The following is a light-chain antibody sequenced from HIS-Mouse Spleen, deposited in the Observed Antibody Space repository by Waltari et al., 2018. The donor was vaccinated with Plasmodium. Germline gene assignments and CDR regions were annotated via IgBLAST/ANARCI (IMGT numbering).Light chain of an antibody. CDR3: QAWDSSTVV. CDR2: QDS. V-gene: IGLV3-1*01. CDR1: KLGENY. Sequence: SYELTQPPSVSVSPGQTASITCSGAKLGENYHCWYQQKPGQSPVLVIYQDSKRPSGIPERFSGSNSGNTATLTISGTQAMDEADYYCQAWDSSTVVFGGGTKLTVL. J-gene: IGLJ2*01.